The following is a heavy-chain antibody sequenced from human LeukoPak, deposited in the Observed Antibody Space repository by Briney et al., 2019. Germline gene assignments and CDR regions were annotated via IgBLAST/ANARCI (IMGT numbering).Heavy chain of an antibody. V-gene: IGHV3-11*05. Sequence: GGSLRLSCAASGFTFSDYYMSWIRQTPEKGLEWVSYISGNSYYTNYADSVKGRFTISRDNAKNSLYLQMNSPRAEDTAVYYCARGDGGNSAFDYWGQGNLVTVSS. CDR3: ARGDGGNSAFDY. J-gene: IGHJ4*02. CDR1: GFTFSDYY. CDR2: ISGNSYYT. D-gene: IGHD4-23*01.